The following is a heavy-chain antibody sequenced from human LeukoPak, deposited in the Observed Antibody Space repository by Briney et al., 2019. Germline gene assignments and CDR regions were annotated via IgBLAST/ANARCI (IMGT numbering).Heavy chain of an antibody. CDR1: GFTVSSNY. CDR3: ARVGIEQWLASYYFDY. CDR2: IYSGGST. J-gene: IGHJ4*02. V-gene: IGHV3-53*01. Sequence: PGGSLRLSCAASGFTVSSNYMSWVRQAPGKGLEWVSIIYSGGSTYYADSVKGRFTISRDNSKNTLYLQMNSLRAEDTAVYYCARVGIEQWLASYYFDYWGQGTLVTVSS. D-gene: IGHD6-19*01.